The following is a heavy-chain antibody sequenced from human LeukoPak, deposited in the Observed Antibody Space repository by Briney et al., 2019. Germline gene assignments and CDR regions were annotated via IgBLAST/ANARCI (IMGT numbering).Heavy chain of an antibody. Sequence: NPSETLSLTCAVYGGSFSGYYWSWIRQPPGKGLEWIGYIYYSGSTNYNPSLKSRVTISVDTSKNQFSLKLSSVTAADTAVYYCARLSGYYDSSVDWFDPWGQGTLVTVSS. CDR3: ARLSGYYDSSVDWFDP. CDR2: IYYSGST. CDR1: GGSFSGYY. V-gene: IGHV4-59*08. J-gene: IGHJ5*02. D-gene: IGHD3-22*01.